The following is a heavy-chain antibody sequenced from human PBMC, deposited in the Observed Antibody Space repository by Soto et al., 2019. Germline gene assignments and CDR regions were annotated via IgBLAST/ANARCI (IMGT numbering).Heavy chain of an antibody. CDR1: GFTFSSYA. CDR3: AKEQYYYDSSGYYVDFDY. V-gene: IGHV3-23*01. Sequence: PGGSLRLSCAASGFTFSSYAMSWVRQAPGKGLEWVSAISGSGGSTYYADSVKGRFTISRDNSKNTLYLQMNSLRAEDTAVYYCAKEQYYYDSSGYYVDFDYWGQGTLVTVSP. D-gene: IGHD3-22*01. J-gene: IGHJ4*02. CDR2: ISGSGGST.